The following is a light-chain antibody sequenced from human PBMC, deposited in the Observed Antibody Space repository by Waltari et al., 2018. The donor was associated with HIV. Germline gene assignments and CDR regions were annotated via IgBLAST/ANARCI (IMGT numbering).Light chain of an antibody. CDR2: WVS. V-gene: IGKV3-15*01. CDR3: QQYLRWPLT. J-gene: IGKJ4*01. Sequence: IVMTQSPATLSVSPGERATLSCRASQSLSTNVACYQQKPGQPPRLLIYWVSTRATGISARFSGSGSRTEFTLTISSVQSEDFAVYYCQQYLRWPLTFGGGTKVEV. CDR1: QSLSTN.